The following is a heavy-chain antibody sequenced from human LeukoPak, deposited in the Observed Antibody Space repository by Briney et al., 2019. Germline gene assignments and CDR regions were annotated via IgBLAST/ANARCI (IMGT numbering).Heavy chain of an antibody. D-gene: IGHD5-24*01. V-gene: IGHV3-30*18. CDR3: AKGQGDGYFDY. Sequence: PGGSLRLSCAASGFTFSSYGMHWVRHAPGKGLEWVAVISYDGSNKYYADSVKGRFTISRDNSKNTLYLQMNSLRAEDTAVYYCAKGQGDGYFDYWGQGTLVTVSS. CDR1: GFTFSSYG. J-gene: IGHJ4*02. CDR2: ISYDGSNK.